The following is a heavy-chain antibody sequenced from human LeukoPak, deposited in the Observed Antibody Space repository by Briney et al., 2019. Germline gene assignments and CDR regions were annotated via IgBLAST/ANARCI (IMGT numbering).Heavy chain of an antibody. J-gene: IGHJ6*02. CDR3: ARSLPWTYYYGMDV. V-gene: IGHV3-64*01. D-gene: IGHD3/OR15-3a*01. CDR1: AFTFSRYA. Sequence: GGSLTLSWAVSAFTFSRYAMQWVRQAPGKGLEYLSCISSNGGSTYYANYVKGRLTISRDNGKNTLYFQMGSLRAEDMAVYYCARSLPWTYYYGMDVWGQGTTVTVSS. CDR2: ISSNGGST.